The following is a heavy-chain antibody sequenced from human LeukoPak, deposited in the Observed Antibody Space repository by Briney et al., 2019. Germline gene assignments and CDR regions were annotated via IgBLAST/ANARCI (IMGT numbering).Heavy chain of an antibody. CDR3: ARQKGWLDY. V-gene: IGHV4-39*01. J-gene: IGHJ4*02. Sequence: PSETLSLTCTVSGGSISSSSYYWDWIRQSPGKGLEWIGNIYSGGSTYYTPSLKSRVTISVDTSKNQFSLKLSSVTAADTAVYYCARQKGWLDYWGQGTLVTVSS. CDR1: GGSISSSSYY. CDR2: IYSGGST. D-gene: IGHD5-24*01.